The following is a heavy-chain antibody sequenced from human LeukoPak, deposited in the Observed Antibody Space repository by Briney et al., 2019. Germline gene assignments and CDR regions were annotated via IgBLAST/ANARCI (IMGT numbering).Heavy chain of an antibody. CDR2: INAGNGNT. D-gene: IGHD2-21*02. CDR3: ARDIYRVVTANNYFHY. J-gene: IGHJ4*02. CDR1: GYTFTSYA. Sequence: ASVKVSCKASGYTFTSYAMHWVRQAPGQRLEWMGWINAGNGNTKYSQKFQGRVTITRDTSASTAYMELSSPRSEDTAVYYCARDIYRVVTANNYFHYWGQGTLVTVSS. V-gene: IGHV1-3*01.